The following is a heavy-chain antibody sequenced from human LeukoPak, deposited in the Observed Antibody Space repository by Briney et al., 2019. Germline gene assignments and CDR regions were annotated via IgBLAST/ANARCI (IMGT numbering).Heavy chain of an antibody. D-gene: IGHD5-12*01. V-gene: IGHV3-30*04. J-gene: IGHJ4*02. CDR3: AKDRGYSGYDYFDY. Sequence: PPGGSLRLSCAASGFTFSSYVMHWVRQAPGKGLEWVAIISYDGSNEYYADSVKGRFTISRDNSKNTLYLQMNSLRAEDTAVYYCAKDRGYSGYDYFDYWGQGTLVTVSS. CDR1: GFTFSSYV. CDR2: ISYDGSNE.